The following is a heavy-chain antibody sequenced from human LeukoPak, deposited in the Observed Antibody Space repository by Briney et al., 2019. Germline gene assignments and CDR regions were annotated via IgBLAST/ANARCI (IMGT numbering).Heavy chain of an antibody. J-gene: IGHJ4*02. Sequence: GGSLRLSCAASGFSVSSNYMSWVRQAPGKGLEWVSVIYSGGDTHYADSVKGRFTISRDNSKDTLYLQMNSLRAEDTAVYYCARLYSHTGDYWGQGHLVSVSS. V-gene: IGHV3-66*04. CDR2: IYSGGDT. D-gene: IGHD5-18*01. CDR3: ARLYSHTGDY. CDR1: GFSVSSNY.